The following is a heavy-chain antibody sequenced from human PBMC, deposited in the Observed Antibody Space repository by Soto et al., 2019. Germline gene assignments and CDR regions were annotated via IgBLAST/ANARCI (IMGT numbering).Heavy chain of an antibody. CDR2: ISSSSSTI. Sequence: GGSLRLSCAASGFTFSSYSMNWVRQAPGKGLEWVSYISSSSSTIYYADSVKGRFTISRDNAKNSLYLQMNSLRDEDTAVYYCASFMVRGVPGVSDTDYWGQGTLVTVSS. V-gene: IGHV3-48*02. D-gene: IGHD3-10*01. CDR1: GFTFSSYS. J-gene: IGHJ4*02. CDR3: ASFMVRGVPGVSDTDY.